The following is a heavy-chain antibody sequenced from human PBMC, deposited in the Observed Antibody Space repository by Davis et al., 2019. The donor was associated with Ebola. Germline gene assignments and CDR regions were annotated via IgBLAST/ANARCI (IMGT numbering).Heavy chain of an antibody. D-gene: IGHD1-1*01. V-gene: IGHV3-23*01. CDR3: AKALFVTTSWFDP. J-gene: IGHJ5*02. CDR2: LSGSGGRT. Sequence: GESLKISCAASGFTFSSYAMSWVRQAPGKGLEWVSALSGSGGRTYYADSVKGRFTISRDNSKNTLYLQMNSLRAEDTAVYYCAKALFVTTSWFDPWGQGTLVTVSS. CDR1: GFTFSSYA.